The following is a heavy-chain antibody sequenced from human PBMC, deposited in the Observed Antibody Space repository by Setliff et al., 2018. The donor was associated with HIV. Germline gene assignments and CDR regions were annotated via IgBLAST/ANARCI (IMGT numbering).Heavy chain of an antibody. CDR2: IYYSGST. Sequence: SETLSLTCSVSGGSVSSANYYWSWIRQHPGRGLEWIGYIYYSGSTYYNPSLKSRVTMSLDTSNNQFSLKLSSVTAADTAVYYCARGFEAADAFHIWGQGTMVTVSS. V-gene: IGHV4-31*03. CDR3: ARGFEAADAFHI. D-gene: IGHD6-25*01. CDR1: GGSVSSANYY. J-gene: IGHJ3*02.